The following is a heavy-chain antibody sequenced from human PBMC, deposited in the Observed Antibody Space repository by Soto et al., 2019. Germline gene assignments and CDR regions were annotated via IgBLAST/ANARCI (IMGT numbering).Heavy chain of an antibody. D-gene: IGHD2-21*02. V-gene: IGHV4-31*03. Sequence: QVQLQESGPGLVKPSQTLSLTCSVSGGSISSDDYYWSWIRQHPGKGLEWIGYIYHSGSTYYNPSLTSRITISVDTSENQFSLKLSSVTAADTAVYYCARDAVVTPTRAGFDIWGHGTMVTVSS. CDR3: ARDAVVTPTRAGFDI. CDR2: IYHSGST. J-gene: IGHJ3*02. CDR1: GGSISSDDYY.